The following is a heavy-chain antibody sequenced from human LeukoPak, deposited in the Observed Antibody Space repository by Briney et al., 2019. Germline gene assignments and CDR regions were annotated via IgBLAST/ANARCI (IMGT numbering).Heavy chain of an antibody. Sequence: SETLSLTCTVSGYSISSGYYWGWIRQPPGKGLEWIGSIYHSGSTYYNPSLKSRVTISVDTSKNQFSLKLSYVTAADTAVYYCASIHTYYYYMDVWGKGTTVTVSS. D-gene: IGHD2-2*02. CDR2: IYHSGST. CDR1: GYSISSGYY. CDR3: ASIHTYYYYMDV. V-gene: IGHV4-38-2*02. J-gene: IGHJ6*03.